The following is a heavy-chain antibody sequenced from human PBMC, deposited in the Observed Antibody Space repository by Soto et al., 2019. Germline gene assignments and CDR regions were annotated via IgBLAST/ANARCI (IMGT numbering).Heavy chain of an antibody. Sequence: SETLSLTCTVSGGSISSYYWSWIRQPPGKGLEWIGYNYYSGSTNYNPSLKSRVTISVDTSKNQFSLKLSSVTAADTAVYYCASDTYYDFWSGYTPHYYYMDVWGKGTTVTVSS. J-gene: IGHJ6*03. V-gene: IGHV4-59*08. CDR1: GGSISSYY. CDR3: ASDTYYDFWSGYTPHYYYMDV. CDR2: NYYSGST. D-gene: IGHD3-3*01.